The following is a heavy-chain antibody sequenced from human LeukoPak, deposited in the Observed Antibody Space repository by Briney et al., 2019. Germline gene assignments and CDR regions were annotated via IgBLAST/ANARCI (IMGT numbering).Heavy chain of an antibody. V-gene: IGHV3-74*01. D-gene: IGHD3-22*01. Sequence: GGSLRLSCAASGFTFSSYWMHWVRQAPGKGLVWVSRINSDGSSTSYADSVKGRFTISRDNAKNTLYLQMNSLRAEDTAVYYCAREVTMIVVERDYYYYYMDVWGKGTTVTVSS. CDR3: AREVTMIVVERDYYYYYMDV. J-gene: IGHJ6*03. CDR2: INSDGSST. CDR1: GFTFSSYW.